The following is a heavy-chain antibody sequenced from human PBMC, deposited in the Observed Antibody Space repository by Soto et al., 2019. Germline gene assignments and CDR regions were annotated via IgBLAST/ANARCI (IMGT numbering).Heavy chain of an antibody. Sequence: ASVKVSCKASGYTFSSYGINWVRQAPGQGLEWLGWISPYDGNTKYAQILQGRVSMTTDTSTKTAYMELRSLRSGDTAVYYCARALGKYYDFWSGYSTQFDYWGQGTLVTVS. J-gene: IGHJ4*02. CDR3: ARALGKYYDFWSGYSTQFDY. CDR2: ISPYDGNT. D-gene: IGHD3-3*01. CDR1: GYTFSSYG. V-gene: IGHV1-18*01.